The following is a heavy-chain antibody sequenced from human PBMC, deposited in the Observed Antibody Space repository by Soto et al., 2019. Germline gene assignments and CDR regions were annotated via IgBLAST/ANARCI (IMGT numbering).Heavy chain of an antibody. CDR2: IYDSGSS. CDR3: AREKGYISSPKNFDS. V-gene: IGHV4-30-4*01. D-gene: IGHD5-12*01. J-gene: IGHJ4*02. CDR1: GGSVSSGDYF. Sequence: PSETLSLPCTVSGGSVSSGDYFWGRIRQTPGKGLEWIGYIYDSGSSYYNPSLKSRVTMRVDTSKNQFSLKLRSVTAANTAMYYYAREKGYISSPKNFDSWGQGTLVTVPQ.